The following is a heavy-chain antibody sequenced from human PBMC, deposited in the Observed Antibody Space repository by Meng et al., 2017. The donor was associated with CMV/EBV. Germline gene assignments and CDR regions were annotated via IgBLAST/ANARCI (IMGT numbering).Heavy chain of an antibody. CDR1: GGSISSYD. D-gene: IGHD6-13*01. J-gene: IGHJ4*02. CDR3: AREMPIAAAGCFDY. CDR2: IYTSGST. V-gene: IGHV4-4*07. Sequence: VQLPESGPGLVKPSDSLSLPCTASGGSISSYDWSCIRQPDGKGLEWIGRIYTSGSTNYNPSLKSRVTMSVDTSKNQFSLKLSSVTAADTAVYYCAREMPIAAAGCFDYWGQGTLVTVFS.